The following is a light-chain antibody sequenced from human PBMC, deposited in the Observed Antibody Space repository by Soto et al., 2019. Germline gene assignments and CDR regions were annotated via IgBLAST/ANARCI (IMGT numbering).Light chain of an antibody. CDR1: SSDVGTYNY. CDR3: SLYTSENAYV. V-gene: IGLV2-11*01. Sequence: QSVLTQPRSVSGPPGQSVSISCSGTSSDVGTYNYVSWYQQHPGKAPKLMIYDVSKRPSGVPDRFSGSKSGNTASLTISGLQAADEADYYCSLYTSENAYVFGTGTKLTVL. CDR2: DVS. J-gene: IGLJ1*01.